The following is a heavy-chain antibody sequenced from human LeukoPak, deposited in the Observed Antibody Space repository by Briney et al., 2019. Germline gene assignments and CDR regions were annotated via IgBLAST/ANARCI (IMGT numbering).Heavy chain of an antibody. V-gene: IGHV3-30*03. D-gene: IGHD4-17*01. J-gene: IGHJ4*02. CDR2: ISYDGSNK. Sequence: PGGSLRLSCAASGFSFSNYGMHWVRQAPGKGLEWVAVISYDGSNKYYADSVKGRFTISRDNAKNALFLQLNSLRDEDTAVYYCGRLSGAWRLDYWGQGNLVTVSS. CDR1: GFSFSNYG. CDR3: GRLSGAWRLDY.